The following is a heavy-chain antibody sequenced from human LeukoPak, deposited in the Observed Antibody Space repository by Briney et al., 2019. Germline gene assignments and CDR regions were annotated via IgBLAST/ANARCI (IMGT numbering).Heavy chain of an antibody. D-gene: IGHD4-17*01. CDR1: GFTFSSYA. J-gene: IGHJ4*02. CDR3: ARGEIPMTTVPTIDY. CDR2: ISYDGSNK. V-gene: IGHV3-30-3*01. Sequence: QPGRSLRLSCAASGFTFSSYAMHWVRQAPGKGLEWVAVISYDGSNKYYADSVKGRFTISRDNSKNTLYLQMNSLRAEDTAVYYCARGEIPMTTVPTIDYWGQGTLVTVSS.